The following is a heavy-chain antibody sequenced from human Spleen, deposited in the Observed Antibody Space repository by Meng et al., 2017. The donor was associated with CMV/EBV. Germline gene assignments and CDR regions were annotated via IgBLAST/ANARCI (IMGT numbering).Heavy chain of an antibody. J-gene: IGHJ4*02. D-gene: IGHD3-3*01. CDR3: ASHDFWSGNRDY. V-gene: IGHV3-66*02. CDR1: GFTFSSYA. Sequence: SCAASGFTFSSYAMSWVRQAPGKGLEWVSIIQNDGTTYYTDSVKGRFTISRDNSKNTLYLQMNSLRTEDTAVYYCASHDFWSGNRDYWGQGALVTVSS. CDR2: IQNDGTT.